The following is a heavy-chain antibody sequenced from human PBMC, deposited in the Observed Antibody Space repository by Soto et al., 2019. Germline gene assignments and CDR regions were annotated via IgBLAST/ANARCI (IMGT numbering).Heavy chain of an antibody. CDR1: GFFISSGNY. D-gene: IGHD2-15*01. CDR2: SFHGGNT. CDR3: ARARWYDAFDV. Sequence: SETLSLTCAVSGFFISSGNYWGWIRKPPGKGLEWIGSSFHGGNTYYNPSLKSRVTISVDMSKNQFSLKLNSVTAADTAVYYCARARWYDAFDVWGQGTVVTVSS. J-gene: IGHJ3*01. V-gene: IGHV4-38-2*01.